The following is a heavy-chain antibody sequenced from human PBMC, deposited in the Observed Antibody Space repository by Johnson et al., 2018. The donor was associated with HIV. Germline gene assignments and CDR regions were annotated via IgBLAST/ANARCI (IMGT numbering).Heavy chain of an antibody. CDR3: TRGLDYYDSTGFRSASFDI. V-gene: IGHV3-74*01. CDR2: IRNDGSVT. CDR1: RFDFSSSW. D-gene: IGHD3-22*01. J-gene: IGHJ3*02. Sequence: VQLVESGGGLVQPGGSLRLSCAASRFDFSSSWMHWVRQAPGQGLVWVSRIRNDGSVTTYADSVKGRFFISSDNSKNALYLQMNSLRAEDTAVYYCTRGLDYYDSTGFRSASFDIWGQGTMVIVSP.